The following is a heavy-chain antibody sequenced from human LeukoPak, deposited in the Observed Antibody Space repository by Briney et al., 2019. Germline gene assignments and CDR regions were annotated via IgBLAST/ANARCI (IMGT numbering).Heavy chain of an antibody. CDR2: IYYSGST. CDR1: GGSISSGGYY. CDR3: ARAPPGPYDFWSGYSPGRFYYYYGMDV. J-gene: IGHJ6*02. Sequence: PSETLSLTCTVSGGSISSGGYYWSWIRQHPGKGLEWSGYIYYSGSTYYNPSLKSRVTISVDTSKNQFSLKLSSVTAADTAVYYCARAPPGPYDFWSGYSPGRFYYYYGMDVWGQGTTVTVSS. V-gene: IGHV4-31*03. D-gene: IGHD3-3*01.